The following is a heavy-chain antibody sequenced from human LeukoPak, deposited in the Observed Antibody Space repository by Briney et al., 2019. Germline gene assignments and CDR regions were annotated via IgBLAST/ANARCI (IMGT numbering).Heavy chain of an antibody. D-gene: IGHD6-19*01. CDR2: INREGSST. V-gene: IGHV3-74*01. CDR1: GLTFSSYW. Sequence: GGSLRLSCAVSGLTFSSYWMHWVRQAPGKGLVWVSRINREGSSTSYADSVKGRFTISRDNSKNTLYLQMNSLRAEDTAVYYCARPKLAGFFDYWGQGTLVTVSS. J-gene: IGHJ4*02. CDR3: ARPKLAGFFDY.